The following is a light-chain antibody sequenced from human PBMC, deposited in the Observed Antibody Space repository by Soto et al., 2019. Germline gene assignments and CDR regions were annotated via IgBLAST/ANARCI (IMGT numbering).Light chain of an antibody. CDR1: NIGSKT. V-gene: IGLV3-21*02. CDR3: QVWDGSRDQYV. CDR2: DDS. J-gene: IGLJ1*01. Sequence: SYELTQPPSVSVAPGQTATITCGANNIGSKTVHWYQQRPGQAPVLVVNDDSDRPSGIPDRFSGSNSGNTATLTISRVEAGDEAEYYCQVWDGSRDQYVFGTGTKVTVL.